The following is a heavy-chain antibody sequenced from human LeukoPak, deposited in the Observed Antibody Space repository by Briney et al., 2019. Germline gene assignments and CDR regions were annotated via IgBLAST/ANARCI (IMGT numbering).Heavy chain of an antibody. V-gene: IGHV1-18*01. CDR1: GYSFTNYG. CDR2: IITYNVNT. D-gene: IGHD2-2*01. CDR3: VRQYCITTNCYSIQIYFDF. J-gene: IGHJ4*02. Sequence: ASVKVSCKASGYSFTNYGITWVRQAPAQGLEWKGWIITYNVNTKYSQTLQGRVAITTDTSTSTAYMELRSLTSDDTALYYCVRQYCITTNCYSIQIYFDFWGQGTLVTVSS.